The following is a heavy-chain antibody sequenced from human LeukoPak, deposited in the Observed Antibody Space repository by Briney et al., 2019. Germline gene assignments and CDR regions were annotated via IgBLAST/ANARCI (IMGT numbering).Heavy chain of an antibody. CDR2: ITGNGGST. CDR1: GFTFSIYA. D-gene: IGHD1-7*01. CDR3: ASDGDWNSLQEWDPLRFDP. Sequence: GSLRLSCAASGFTFSIYAMSWVRQAPGKGLEWVSAITGNGGSTYYADSVRGRFTISRDNSKNTLYLQMNSLRAEDTAVYYCASDGDWNSLQEWDPLRFDPWGQGTLVTVSS. V-gene: IGHV3-23*01. J-gene: IGHJ5*02.